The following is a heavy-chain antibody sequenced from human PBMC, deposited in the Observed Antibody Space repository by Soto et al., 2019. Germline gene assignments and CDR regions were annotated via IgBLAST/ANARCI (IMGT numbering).Heavy chain of an antibody. V-gene: IGHV4-30-4*01. J-gene: IGHJ5*02. D-gene: IGHD6-13*01. CDR3: ARSEAAGIIVEWFDP. CDR1: GGSISSGDYY. Sequence: QVQLQESGPGLVKPSQTLSLTCTVSGGSISSGDYYWSWIRQPPGKGLEWIGYIYYSGSTYYNPSLKSRVTISVDTSKNQSSLKLSSVTAADTAVYYCARSEAAGIIVEWFDPWGQGTLVTVSS. CDR2: IYYSGST.